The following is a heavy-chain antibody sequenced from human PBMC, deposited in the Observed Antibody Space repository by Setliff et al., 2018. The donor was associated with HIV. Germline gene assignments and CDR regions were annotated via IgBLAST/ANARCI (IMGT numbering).Heavy chain of an antibody. J-gene: IGHJ4*02. CDR1: GFTFSDHY. D-gene: IGHD1-26*01. CDR2: IFYSGST. CDR3: ARVESGILGY. Sequence: GSLRLSCAASGFTFSDHYMDWVRQAPGKGLEWIASIFYSGSTYHNPSLKSRVTISVDTANNQFSLKVNSMTAADSAIYYCARVESGILGYWGRGTLVTVSS. V-gene: IGHV4-38-2*01.